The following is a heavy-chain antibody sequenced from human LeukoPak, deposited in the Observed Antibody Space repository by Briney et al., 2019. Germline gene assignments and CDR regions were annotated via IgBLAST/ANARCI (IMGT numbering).Heavy chain of an antibody. CDR1: GFSFSIHD. Sequence: GGSLRLSCAASGFSFSIHDMTWVRQAPGKGLEWVSTISNSDNSTYYADSVKGRFTFSRDNSKNTLYLQMNSLRAEDTAVYYCARDSSGSYYDAFDIWGQGTMVTVSS. D-gene: IGHD1-26*01. CDR3: ARDSSGSYYDAFDI. CDR2: ISNSDNST. V-gene: IGHV3-23*01. J-gene: IGHJ3*02.